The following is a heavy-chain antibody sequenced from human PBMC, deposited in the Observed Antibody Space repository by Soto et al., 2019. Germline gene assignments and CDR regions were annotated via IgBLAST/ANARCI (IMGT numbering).Heavy chain of an antibody. CDR3: AHSRCGGDCLQSYSAHYYYGMDV. CDR1: GFSLSTSGVG. D-gene: IGHD2-21*02. J-gene: IGHJ6*02. CDR2: IYWDDDK. V-gene: IGHV2-5*02. Sequence: QITLKESGPTLVRPTQTLTLTCTFSGFSLSTSGVGVGWIRQPPGKALEWLALIYWDDDKRYSPSLKSRLTIPKDPSKNPVVLTTTNMDPVDTAPYYCAHSRCGGDCLQSYSAHYYYGMDVWGQGTTVTVSS.